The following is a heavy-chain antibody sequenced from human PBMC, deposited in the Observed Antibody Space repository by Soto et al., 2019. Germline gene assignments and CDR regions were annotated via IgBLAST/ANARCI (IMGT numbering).Heavy chain of an antibody. D-gene: IGHD3-10*01. Sequence: GGSLRLSCVAAGFTFSSYGMHWVRQAPGKGLEWLAIIRYDGSNKYYGDSVKGRFTISRDNSKNTLYLEMNSLRAEDTAVYYCARDRTYYGAGSKGMDFWGQGTTVTVSS. V-gene: IGHV3-30*02. CDR2: IRYDGSNK. CDR1: GFTFSSYG. CDR3: ARDRTYYGAGSKGMDF. J-gene: IGHJ6*02.